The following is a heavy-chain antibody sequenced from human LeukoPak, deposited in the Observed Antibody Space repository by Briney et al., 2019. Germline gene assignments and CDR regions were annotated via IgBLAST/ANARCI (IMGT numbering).Heavy chain of an antibody. D-gene: IGHD4-17*01. CDR3: AESPMTRVTTGGFDF. J-gene: IGHJ4*02. V-gene: IGHV3-23*01. CDR2: ISSSGGST. Sequence: PGGSLRLSCAASGFTFNSYAMSWVRQAPGKGLEWVSSISSSGGSTYYVDSVKGRFTISRDNSKNTLYLQMNNLRAEDTAVYYCAESPMTRVTTGGFDFWGQGTLVTVSS. CDR1: GFTFNSYA.